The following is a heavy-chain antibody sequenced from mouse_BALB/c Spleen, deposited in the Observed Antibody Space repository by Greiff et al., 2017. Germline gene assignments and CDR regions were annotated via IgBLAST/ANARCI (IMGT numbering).Heavy chain of an antibody. CDR1: GYTFTDYE. CDR2: IDPETGGT. J-gene: IGHJ4*01. CDR3: TRLILAMDY. Sequence: QVQLQQSGAELVRPGASVTLSCKASGYTFTDYEMHWVKQTPVHGLEWIGAIDPETGGTAYNQKFKGKATLTADKSSSTAYMELRSLTSEDSAVYYCTRLILAMDYWGQGTSVTVSS. V-gene: IGHV1-15*01.